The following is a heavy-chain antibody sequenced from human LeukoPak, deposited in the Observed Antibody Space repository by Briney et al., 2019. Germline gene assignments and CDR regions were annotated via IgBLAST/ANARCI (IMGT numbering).Heavy chain of an antibody. CDR2: ISSHGDAT. Sequence: GGSLRLSCAASGVRFNNFVMNWVRQAPGKGLEWVATISSHGDATHYADSVKGRFTISRDNSMNTVYLQMTSLRAEDTAVYYCARLDASRREGYNSNYFDYWGQGTLVTVSS. D-gene: IGHD5-24*01. J-gene: IGHJ4*02. CDR3: ARLDASRREGYNSNYFDY. V-gene: IGHV3-23*01. CDR1: GVRFNNFV.